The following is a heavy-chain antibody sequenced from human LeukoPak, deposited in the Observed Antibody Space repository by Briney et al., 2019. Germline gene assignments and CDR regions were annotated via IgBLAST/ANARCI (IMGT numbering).Heavy chain of an antibody. CDR2: IYHSGST. J-gene: IGHJ6*03. CDR3: ARVGYGDPSYMDV. D-gene: IGHD4-17*01. V-gene: IGHV4-38-2*02. Sequence: PSETLSLTCTVSGYSISSGYYWGWIRQPPGKGLEWIGSIYHSGSTYYNPSLKGRVTISVDTSKNQFSLKLSSVTAADTAVYYCARVGYGDPSYMDVWGKGTTVTVSS. CDR1: GYSISSGYY.